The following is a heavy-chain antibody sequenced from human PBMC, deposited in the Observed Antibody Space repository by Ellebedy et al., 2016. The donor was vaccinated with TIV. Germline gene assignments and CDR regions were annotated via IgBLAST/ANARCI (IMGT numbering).Heavy chain of an antibody. Sequence: ASVKVSCKASGYTFTSYGISWVRQAPGQGLEWMGWINPNSGGKSYAQKFQGRVAMTRDTSISTAYMELSRLRSDDTALYYCARSTYYYGSEILFDYWGQGTLVTVSS. CDR1: GYTFTSYG. D-gene: IGHD3-10*01. CDR3: ARSTYYYGSEILFDY. V-gene: IGHV1-2*02. J-gene: IGHJ4*02. CDR2: INPNSGGK.